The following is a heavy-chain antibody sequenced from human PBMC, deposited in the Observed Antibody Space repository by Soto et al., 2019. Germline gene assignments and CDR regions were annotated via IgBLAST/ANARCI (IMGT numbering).Heavy chain of an antibody. CDR3: AKDFSSYYYDTSGPNWFDP. D-gene: IGHD3-22*01. V-gene: IGHV3-23*01. J-gene: IGHJ5*02. CDR2: ISGSGGST. CDR1: GCTFSSYG. Sequence: RHSNAASGCTFSSYGMSCIRKAPGKGLEWVSAISGSGGSTYYADSVKGRFTISRDNSKNTLYLQMNSLRAEDTAVYYCAKDFSSYYYDTSGPNWFDPWGQGTLLTVSS.